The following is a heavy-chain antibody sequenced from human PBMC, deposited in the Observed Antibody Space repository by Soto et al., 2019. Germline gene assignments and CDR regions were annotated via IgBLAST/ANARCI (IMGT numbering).Heavy chain of an antibody. CDR2: SRNKANSYTP. J-gene: IGHJ3*02. CDR3: ARSSATGIEVFDI. V-gene: IGHV3-72*01. D-gene: IGHD3-10*01. Sequence: EVQLVESGGGLVLPGGSLRLSCAASGFTFSDHYIDWVRQAPGKGLEWVARSRNKANSYTPEYAASVKGRFAISRDXXKKSVYLQVNSLKTEDTAVYYCARSSATGIEVFDIWGQGTMVTVSS. CDR1: GFTFSDHY.